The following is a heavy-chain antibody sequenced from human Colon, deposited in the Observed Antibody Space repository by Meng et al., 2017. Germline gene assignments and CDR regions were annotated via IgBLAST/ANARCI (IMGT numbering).Heavy chain of an antibody. J-gene: IGHJ4*02. CDR2: FSSSGKPM. CDR1: GLSLSDYY. CDR3: ARSCSLGSPRGD. V-gene: IGHV3-11*01. D-gene: IGHD3-10*01. Sequence: LVELRDCVFKPRVSLNLSGAAPGLSLSDYYMSWIRQAPGKILEFVTFFSSSGKPMFYADSVKSRYTISRDNAKNSVYLQMNSLRADDTAVYYCARSCSLGSPRGDWGQGTLVTVSS.